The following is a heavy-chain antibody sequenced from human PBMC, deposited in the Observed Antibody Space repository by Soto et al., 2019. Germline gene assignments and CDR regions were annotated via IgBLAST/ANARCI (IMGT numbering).Heavy chain of an antibody. D-gene: IGHD3-9*01. J-gene: IGHJ6*02. CDR2: IWYDGSNK. Sequence: PGGSLRLSCAASGFTFSSYGMHWVRQAPGKGLEWVAVIWYDGSNKYYADSVKGRFTISRDNSKNTLYLQMNSLRAEDTAVYYCARAIGDYDILTGSIYYYGVDVWGQGTTVTVSS. CDR1: GFTFSSYG. CDR3: ARAIGDYDILTGSIYYYGVDV. V-gene: IGHV3-33*01.